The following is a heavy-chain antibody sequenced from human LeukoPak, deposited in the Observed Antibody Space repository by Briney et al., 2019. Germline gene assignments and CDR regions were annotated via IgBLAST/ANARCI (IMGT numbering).Heavy chain of an antibody. J-gene: IGHJ5*02. CDR2: ISSSSSYI. D-gene: IGHD3-10*01. CDR3: ARDLAMVRGVTRYNWFDP. CDR1: GFTFSNYW. V-gene: IGHV3-21*01. Sequence: GGSLRLSCAASGFTFSNYWMHWVRQAPGKGLEWVSSISSSSSYIYYADSVKGRFTISRDNAKNSLYLQMNSLRAEDTAVYYCARDLAMVRGVTRYNWFDPWGQGTLVTVSS.